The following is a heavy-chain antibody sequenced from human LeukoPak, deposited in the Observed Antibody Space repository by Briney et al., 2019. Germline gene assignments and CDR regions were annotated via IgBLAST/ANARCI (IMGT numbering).Heavy chain of an antibody. CDR2: INPNSGGT. V-gene: IGHV1-2*02. D-gene: IGHD4-17*01. CDR1: VYTFTGYY. Sequence: ASVKVSCKASVYTFTGYYMHWVRQAPGQGIEWMGWINPNSGGTNYAQKFQGRVTMTRDTSISTAYMELSRLRSDDTAVYYCARSAYGDYGELNYWGQGTLVTVSS. CDR3: ARSAYGDYGELNY. J-gene: IGHJ4*02.